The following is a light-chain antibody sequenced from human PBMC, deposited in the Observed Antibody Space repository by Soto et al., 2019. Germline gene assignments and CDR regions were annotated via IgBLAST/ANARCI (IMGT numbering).Light chain of an antibody. CDR3: CSYTGTSSLV. CDR2: EVN. V-gene: IGLV2-14*01. J-gene: IGLJ3*02. CDR1: SSDVGTYNY. Sequence: QSALTQPASVSGSPGQSITISCSGTSSDVGTYNYISWYQQHPDKAPKLILYEVNNWPSGVSIRFSGSKSGNTASLTISGLRAEDEATYYCCSYTGTSSLVFGGGTKVTVL.